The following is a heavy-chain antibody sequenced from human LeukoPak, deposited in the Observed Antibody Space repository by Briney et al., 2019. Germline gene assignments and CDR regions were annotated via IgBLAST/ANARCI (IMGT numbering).Heavy chain of an antibody. Sequence: MPSETLSLTCAVYGGSFSGYYWSWIRQPPGKGLEWIGEINHSGSTNYNPSLKSRVTISVDTSKNQFSLKLSSVTAADTAVYYCARYGGNSRFGSDYWGQGTLVTVSS. CDR3: ARYGGNSRFGSDY. V-gene: IGHV4-34*01. J-gene: IGHJ4*02. CDR1: GGSFSGYY. CDR2: INHSGST. D-gene: IGHD4-23*01.